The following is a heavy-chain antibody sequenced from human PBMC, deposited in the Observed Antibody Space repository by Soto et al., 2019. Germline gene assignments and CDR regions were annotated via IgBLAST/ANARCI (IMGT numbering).Heavy chain of an antibody. Sequence: QVQLVESGGGVVQPGRSLRLSCAASGFTFSSYGMHWVRQAPGKGLEWVAVIWYDGSNKYYADSVKGRFTISRDNSKNTLYLQMNSLRAEDTAVYYCARSDINMVRGVIIGLDYWGQGTLVTVSS. CDR2: IWYDGSNK. D-gene: IGHD3-10*01. CDR1: GFTFSSYG. J-gene: IGHJ4*02. V-gene: IGHV3-33*01. CDR3: ARSDINMVRGVIIGLDY.